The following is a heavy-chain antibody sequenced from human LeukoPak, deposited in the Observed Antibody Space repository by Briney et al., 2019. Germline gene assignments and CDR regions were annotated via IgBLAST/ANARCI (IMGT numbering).Heavy chain of an antibody. CDR1: GFTVSSNY. Sequence: GGSLRLSYAASGFTVSSNYMSWVRQAPGKGLEWVSVIYSGGSTYYADSVKGRFTISRDNSKNTLYLQMNSLRAEDTAVYYCARAEDIGYCSGGSCYPQYYFDYWGQGTLVTVSS. CDR3: ARAEDIGYCSGGSCYPQYYFDY. CDR2: IYSGGST. V-gene: IGHV3-66*02. D-gene: IGHD2-15*01. J-gene: IGHJ4*02.